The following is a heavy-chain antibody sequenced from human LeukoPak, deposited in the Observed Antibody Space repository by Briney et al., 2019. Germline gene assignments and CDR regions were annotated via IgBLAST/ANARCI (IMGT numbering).Heavy chain of an antibody. Sequence: GGSLRLSCAASGFTFSIYSMNWVRQAPGKGLEWVSSISSSSSYIYYADSVKGRFTISRDNAKNSLYLQMNSLRAEDTAVYYCARVISGGVGAVDYWGQGTLVTVSS. V-gene: IGHV3-21*01. CDR1: GFTFSIYS. D-gene: IGHD1-26*01. J-gene: IGHJ4*02. CDR3: ARVISGGVGAVDY. CDR2: ISSSSSYI.